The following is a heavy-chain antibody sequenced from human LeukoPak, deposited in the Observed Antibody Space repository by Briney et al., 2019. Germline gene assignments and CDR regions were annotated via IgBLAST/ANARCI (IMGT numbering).Heavy chain of an antibody. J-gene: IGHJ3*02. CDR1: GGSISGSSYY. D-gene: IGHD3-22*01. V-gene: IGHV4-39*01. CDR3: ARRERDSSGYYFNRDAFDI. CDR2: IYYSGST. Sequence: SETLSLTCTVSGGSISGSSYYWGWIRQPPGKGLEWIGSIYYSGSTYYNPSLKSRVTISVDTSKNQFSLKLNSVTATDTAVYYCARRERDSSGYYFNRDAFDIWGQGTMVTVSS.